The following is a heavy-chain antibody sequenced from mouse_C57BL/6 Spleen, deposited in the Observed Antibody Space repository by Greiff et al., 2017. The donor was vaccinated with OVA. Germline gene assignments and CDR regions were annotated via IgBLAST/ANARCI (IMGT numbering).Heavy chain of an antibody. V-gene: IGHV5-16*01. J-gene: IGHJ3*01. CDR2: INYDGSST. D-gene: IGHD2-4*01. CDR1: GFTFSDYY. Sequence: EVQVVESEGGLVQPGSSMKLSCTASGFTFSDYYMAWVRQVPEKGLEWVANINYDGSSTYYLDSLKSRFIISRDNAKNILYLQMSSLKSEDTATYYCASWDYDDGFAYWGQGTLVTVSA. CDR3: ASWDYDDGFAY.